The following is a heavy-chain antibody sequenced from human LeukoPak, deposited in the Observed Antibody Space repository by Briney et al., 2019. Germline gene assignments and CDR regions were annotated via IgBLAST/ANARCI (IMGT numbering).Heavy chain of an antibody. Sequence: PSETLSLTCAVYGGSFSGYFWSWIRQPPGKGLECIGEINHSGSTNYNPSLKSRVTISVDTSKNQFSLKLSSVTAADTAVYYCARETSQKGAHYMDVWGKGTTVTISS. D-gene: IGHD3-16*01. CDR1: GGSFSGYF. CDR3: ARETSQKGAHYMDV. CDR2: INHSGST. V-gene: IGHV4-34*01. J-gene: IGHJ6*03.